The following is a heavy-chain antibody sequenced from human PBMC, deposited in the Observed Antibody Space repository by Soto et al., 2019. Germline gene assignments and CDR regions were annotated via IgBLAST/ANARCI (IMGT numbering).Heavy chain of an antibody. CDR3: ARGGSSWYGHYYYGMDV. CDR1: GGSISSYY. V-gene: IGHV4-59*01. D-gene: IGHD6-13*01. CDR2: IYYSGST. J-gene: IGHJ6*02. Sequence: ASETLSLTCTVSGGSISSYYWSWIRQPPGKGLEWIGYIYYSGSTNYNPSLKSRVTISVDTSKNQFSLKLSSVTAADTAVYYCARGGSSWYGHYYYGMDVWGQGTTVTVSS.